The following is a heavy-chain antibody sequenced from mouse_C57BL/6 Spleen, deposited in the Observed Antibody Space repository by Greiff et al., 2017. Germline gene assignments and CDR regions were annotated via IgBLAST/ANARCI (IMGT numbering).Heavy chain of an antibody. CDR1: GYTFTSYW. Sequence: VQLQQSGAELVKPGASVKLSCKASGYTFTSYWMQWVKQRPGQGLEWIGEIDPSDSYTNYNQKFKGKATLTVDTSSSTAYMQLSSLTAEASAVYDCATAQATPGFAYWGQGTLVTVSA. J-gene: IGHJ3*01. V-gene: IGHV1-50*01. CDR2: IDPSDSYT. CDR3: ATAQATPGFAY. D-gene: IGHD3-2*02.